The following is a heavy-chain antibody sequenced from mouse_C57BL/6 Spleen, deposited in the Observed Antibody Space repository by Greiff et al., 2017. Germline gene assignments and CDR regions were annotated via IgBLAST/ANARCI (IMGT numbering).Heavy chain of an antibody. Sequence: QVQLQQSGPELVKPGASVKISCKASGYAFSSSWMNWVKQRPGKGLEWIGRIYPGDGDTNYNGKFKGKATLTEDKSSSTAYMQLSSLTYEDSAVYFCARPDYYGDYAMDYWGQGTSVTVSS. D-gene: IGHD1-1*01. CDR3: ARPDYYGDYAMDY. CDR2: IYPGDGDT. CDR1: GYAFSSSW. J-gene: IGHJ4*01. V-gene: IGHV1-82*01.